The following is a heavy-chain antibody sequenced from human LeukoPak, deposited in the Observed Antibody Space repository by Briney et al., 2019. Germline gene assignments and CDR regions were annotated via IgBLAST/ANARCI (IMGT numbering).Heavy chain of an antibody. CDR3: AKVYDILTGPY. CDR1: GGSISSSYY. J-gene: IGHJ4*02. V-gene: IGHV3-23*01. D-gene: IGHD3-9*01. CDR2: ISGSGGNT. Sequence: ETLSLTCTVSGGSISSSYYWGWICQPPGKGLEWVSAISGSGGNTYYADSVKGRFTISRDNSKNTLYLQMNSLRAEDTAVYYCAKVYDILTGPYWGQGTLVTVSS.